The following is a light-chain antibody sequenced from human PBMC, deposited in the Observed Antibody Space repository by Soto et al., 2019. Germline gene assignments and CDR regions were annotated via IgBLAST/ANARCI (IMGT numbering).Light chain of an antibody. J-gene: IGLJ2*01. CDR3: AAWDVSLVV. Sequence: QTVLTQPPSAYGTPGQRVTIFCSGSSSNIGTNTVIWYQQLPGAAPKLLIYSDNQRPSGVPDRFSGSKSGTSASLAISGLQSEDEADYYCAAWDVSLVVFGGGTKLTVL. CDR2: SDN. CDR1: SSNIGTNT. V-gene: IGLV1-44*01.